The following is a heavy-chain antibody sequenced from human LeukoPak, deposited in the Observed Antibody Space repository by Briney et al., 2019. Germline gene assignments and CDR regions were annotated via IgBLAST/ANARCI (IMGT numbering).Heavy chain of an antibody. Sequence: SETLSLTCAVYGGSFSGYYWSWIRQPPGKGLEWIGKINHSGSTNYNPSLKSRVTISVDTSKNQFSLRLSSVTAADTAVYYCARWDCSSGTCFHLDYWGQGTLVTVSS. CDR1: GGSFSGYY. D-gene: IGHD6-19*01. CDR2: INHSGST. CDR3: ARWDCSSGTCFHLDY. V-gene: IGHV4-34*01. J-gene: IGHJ4*02.